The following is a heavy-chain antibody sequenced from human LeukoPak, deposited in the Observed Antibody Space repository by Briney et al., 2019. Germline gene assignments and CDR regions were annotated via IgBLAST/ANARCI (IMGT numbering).Heavy chain of an antibody. V-gene: IGHV3-21*01. CDR3: ARVRGIAAEDYYYGMDV. CDR1: GFTFSSYA. D-gene: IGHD6-13*01. CDR2: ISSSSSYI. J-gene: IGHJ6*02. Sequence: GGSLRLSCAASGFTFSSYAMSWVRQAPGKGLEWVSSISSSSSYIYYADSVKGRFTISRDNAKNSLYLQMNSLRAEDTAVYYCARVRGIAAEDYYYGMDVWGQGATVTVSS.